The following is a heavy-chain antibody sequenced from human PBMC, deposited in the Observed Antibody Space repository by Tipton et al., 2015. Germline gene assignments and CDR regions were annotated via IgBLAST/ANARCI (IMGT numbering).Heavy chain of an antibody. V-gene: IGHV4-31*03. CDR1: GGSINSGGYY. CDR3: VRDDRQKRAHAFDI. J-gene: IGHJ3*02. Sequence: TLSLTCTVSGGSINSGGYYWSWIRQHPGKGLEWIGYIYYSGSTYYNPSLKSRLTISVDTSKNQFSLKLSSVTAADTAVYYCVRDDRQKRAHAFDIWGRGTMVTVTS. CDR2: IYYSGST.